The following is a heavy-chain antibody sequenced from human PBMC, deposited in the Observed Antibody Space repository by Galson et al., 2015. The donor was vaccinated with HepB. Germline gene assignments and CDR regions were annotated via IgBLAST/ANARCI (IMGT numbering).Heavy chain of an antibody. CDR2: ISGSGGST. Sequence: LRLSCAASGFTFSSYAMSWVRQAPGKGLEWVSAISGSGGSTYYADSVKGRFTISRDNSKNTLYLQMNSLRAEDTAVYYCAKEAYCSSTSCYSFDYWGQGTLVTVSS. CDR3: AKEAYCSSTSCYSFDY. CDR1: GFTFSSYA. D-gene: IGHD2-2*01. J-gene: IGHJ4*02. V-gene: IGHV3-23*01.